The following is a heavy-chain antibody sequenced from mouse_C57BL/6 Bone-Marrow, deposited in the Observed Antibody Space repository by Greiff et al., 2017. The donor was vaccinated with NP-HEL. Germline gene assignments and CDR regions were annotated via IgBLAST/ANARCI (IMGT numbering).Heavy chain of an antibody. V-gene: IGHV1-64*01. CDR1: GYTFTSYW. CDR2: IHPNSGRT. J-gene: IGHJ4*01. CDR3: AAYYSNYVDAMDY. Sequence: QVQLLQPGAELVKPGASVKLSCKASGYTFTSYWMPWVKQRPGQGLEWIGMIHPNSGRTTYNEKFTSTATLTVDKSSSTAYMQHSSLTSEDSAFYYCAAYYSNYVDAMDYWGQGTSVTVSS. D-gene: IGHD2-5*01.